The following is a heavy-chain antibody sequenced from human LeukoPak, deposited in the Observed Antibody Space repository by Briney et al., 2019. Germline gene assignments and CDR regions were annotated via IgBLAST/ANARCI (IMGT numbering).Heavy chain of an antibody. J-gene: IGHJ4*02. CDR1: GFTFSSYV. CDR3: AKGIYTSTSYYDS. V-gene: IGHV3-23*01. D-gene: IGHD2-2*01. CDR2: IIGGGDYT. Sequence: GGSLRLSRAASGFTFSSYVMTWVRQAPGKGLAWVSTIIGGGDYTYYVDSVKGRFTISRDNSKNTLYLQVNSLRAEDTAVYYCAKGIYTSTSYYDSWGQGTLVTVSS.